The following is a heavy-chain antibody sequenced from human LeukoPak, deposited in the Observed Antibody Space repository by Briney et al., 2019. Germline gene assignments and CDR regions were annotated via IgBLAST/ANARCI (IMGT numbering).Heavy chain of an antibody. V-gene: IGHV3-9*01. Sequence: GRSLRLSCAASGFTFDDYAMHWVRQAPGKGLEWVSGISWNSGSIGYADSVKGRFTISRDNSKNTLYLQMNSLRAEDTAVYYCALTTGYSSSWYYFDYWGQGTLVTVSS. CDR1: GFTFDDYA. CDR2: ISWNSGSI. D-gene: IGHD6-13*01. CDR3: ALTTGYSSSWYYFDY. J-gene: IGHJ4*02.